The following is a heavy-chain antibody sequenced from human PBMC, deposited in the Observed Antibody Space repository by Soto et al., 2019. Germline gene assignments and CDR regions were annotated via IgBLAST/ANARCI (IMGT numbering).Heavy chain of an antibody. CDR2: IYYSGST. CDR3: ASYPGIAAAGSFYFDY. CDR1: GGSISSSSYY. V-gene: IGHV4-39*01. D-gene: IGHD6-13*01. Sequence: PSETLSLTCTVSGGSISSSSYYWGWIRQPPGKGLEWIGSIYYSGSTYYNPSLKSRVTISVDTSKNQFSLKLSSVTAADTAVYYCASYPGIAAAGSFYFDYWGQGTLVTVSS. J-gene: IGHJ4*02.